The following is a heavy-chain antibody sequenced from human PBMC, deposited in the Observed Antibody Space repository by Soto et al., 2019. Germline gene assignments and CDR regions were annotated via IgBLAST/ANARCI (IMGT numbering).Heavy chain of an antibody. J-gene: IGHJ4*02. V-gene: IGHV3-64*01. CDR2: VSSNGGST. Sequence: GGSLRLSCAASGFTFSVYTMHWVRQAPGKGLEYVSGVSSNGGSTYYANSVKGRFTISRDNSKNTLYLQMGSLRTEDKGVYYCARGTGDLTHWGQGTLVTVSS. CDR1: GFTFSVYT. CDR3: ARGTGDLTH. D-gene: IGHD7-27*01.